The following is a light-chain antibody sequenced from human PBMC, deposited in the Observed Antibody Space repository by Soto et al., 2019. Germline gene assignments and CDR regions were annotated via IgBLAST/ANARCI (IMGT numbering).Light chain of an antibody. J-gene: IGKJ5*01. CDR3: KQYNSYLYT. V-gene: IGKV1-5*03. CDR2: KAS. Sequence: DIQMTQSPSTLSASVGDRVSITCRASQNISTWLAWYQQKPGKAPKILIYKASSLEVGVQSRFSGSGSGTEFTLTIRSLQPDDFATYFCKQYNSYLYTFGQGTRLEIK. CDR1: QNISTW.